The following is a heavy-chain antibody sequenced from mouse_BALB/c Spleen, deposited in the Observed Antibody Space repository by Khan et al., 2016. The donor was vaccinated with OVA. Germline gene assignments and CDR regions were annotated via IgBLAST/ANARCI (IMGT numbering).Heavy chain of an antibody. CDR3: ARELRLGGFAY. CDR2: IWGDGSP. V-gene: IGHV2-6-7*01. CDR1: GFSLTGYG. J-gene: IGHJ3*01. Sequence: QVQLKESGPGLVAPSQSLSITCTVSGFSLTGYGVNWVRQSPGKGLEWLGMIWGDGSPDYNSALKSRLSTSKDNSKRQVFLKKNSLQTDDTARYYCARELRLGGFAYWGQGTLVTVSA. D-gene: IGHD1-2*01.